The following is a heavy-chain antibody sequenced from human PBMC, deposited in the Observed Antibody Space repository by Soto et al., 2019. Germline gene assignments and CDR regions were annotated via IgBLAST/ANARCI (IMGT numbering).Heavy chain of an antibody. D-gene: IGHD6-19*01. CDR3: ARERPDGCRLDP. V-gene: IGHV4-30-4*01. CDR1: GGSISSGDYF. CDR2: IYYSGST. J-gene: IGHJ5*02. Sequence: QVQLQESGPGLVKPSQTLSLTCTVSGGSISSGDYFWSWIRQPPGKGLEWIGYIYYSGSTYYNPSLKSRVTISVDTSKNQFALRLSSVTAADTAVYYCARERPDGCRLDPWGQGTLVTVSS.